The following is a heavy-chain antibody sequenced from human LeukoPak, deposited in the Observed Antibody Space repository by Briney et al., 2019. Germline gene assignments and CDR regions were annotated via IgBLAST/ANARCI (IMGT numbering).Heavy chain of an antibody. V-gene: IGHV1-46*01. D-gene: IGHD3-9*01. CDR2: INPSGGST. Sequence: ASVKVSCKASGYTFTSYYMHWVRQAPGQGPEWMGKINPSGGSTSYAQKFQGRVTMTRDMSTSTVYMEVSSLRSEDTAVYYCARAAFDYDFLTGYYRRGWFDPWGQGTLVTVSS. CDR1: GYTFTSYY. J-gene: IGHJ5*02. CDR3: ARAAFDYDFLTGYYRRGWFDP.